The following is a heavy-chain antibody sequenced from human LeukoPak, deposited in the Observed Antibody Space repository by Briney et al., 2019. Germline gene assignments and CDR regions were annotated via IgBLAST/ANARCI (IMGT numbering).Heavy chain of an antibody. CDR3: SKDRSSGWLSTLAPFDY. CDR2: ISSSGSTI. D-gene: IGHD6-19*01. V-gene: IGHV3-48*03. J-gene: IGHJ4*02. CDR1: GFTFSSYE. Sequence: GGSLRLSCAASGFTFSSYEMNWVRQAPGKGLEWVSYISSSGSTIYYAGSVKGRFTISRDNSKNTLYMQMNSLRAEDTAVYYCSKDRSSGWLSTLAPFDYWGQGTLVTVSS.